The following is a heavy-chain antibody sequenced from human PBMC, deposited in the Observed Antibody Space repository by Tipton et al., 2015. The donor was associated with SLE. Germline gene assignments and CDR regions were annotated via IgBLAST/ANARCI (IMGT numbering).Heavy chain of an antibody. D-gene: IGHD6-19*01. V-gene: IGHV1-2*06. J-gene: IGHJ4*01. CDR3: VFSSLHSGWYY. CDR1: GYTFTAFY. Sequence: QSGAEVKKPGASVKVSCKASGYTFTAFYLHWMRQAPGQGLEWMGRIDPNNGATSYAQKFQGRVTMTRDTSITTAYMQLSGLQSDDTAVYFCVFSSLHSGWYYCGHGTLVTVSS. CDR2: IDPNNGAT.